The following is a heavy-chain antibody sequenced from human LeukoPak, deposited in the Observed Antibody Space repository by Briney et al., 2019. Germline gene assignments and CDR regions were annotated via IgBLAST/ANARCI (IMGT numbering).Heavy chain of an antibody. V-gene: IGHV4-39*01. D-gene: IGHD3-10*01. CDR1: GGSITSSSHY. CDR2: IYYSGDT. J-gene: IGHJ4*02. Sequence: SETLSLTCTVSGGSITSSSHYWGWIRQPPGKGLEWIGSIYYSGDTYYNPSLKSRVTISVDASKSQFSLRLSSVTAADTAVYYCARGQWFRAFWSRGTPVTVSS. CDR3: ARGQWFRAF.